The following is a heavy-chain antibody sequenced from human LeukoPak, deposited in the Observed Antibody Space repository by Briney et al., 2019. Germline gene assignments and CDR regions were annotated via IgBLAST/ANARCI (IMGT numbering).Heavy chain of an antibody. J-gene: IGHJ4*02. CDR3: AKDFGRNLGGPGY. Sequence: GGSLRLSCAASGFTFSSYSMNWVRQAPGKGLEWVSFISSSSSYIYYADSVKGRFTISRDNAKNSLYLQMNSLRAEDTAVYYCAKDFGRNLGGPGYWGRGTRVTVSS. CDR2: ISSSSSYI. CDR1: GFTFSSYS. V-gene: IGHV3-21*01. D-gene: IGHD3-10*01.